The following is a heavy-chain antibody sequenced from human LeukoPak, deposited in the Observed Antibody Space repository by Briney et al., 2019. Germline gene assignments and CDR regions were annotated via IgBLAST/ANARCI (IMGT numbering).Heavy chain of an antibody. D-gene: IGHD1-1*01. Sequence: SSETLSLTCTVSGGSINSYYWSWIRQPPGKGREWIGYIYYTGSTEYHTSLKSRVTISLDTSKNQFSLKLTSVTAADTAVNYCARVHQSAGYYFDYWGQGNLVSVSS. V-gene: IGHV4-59*01. J-gene: IGHJ4*02. CDR2: IYYTGST. CDR3: ARVHQSAGYYFDY. CDR1: GGSINSYY.